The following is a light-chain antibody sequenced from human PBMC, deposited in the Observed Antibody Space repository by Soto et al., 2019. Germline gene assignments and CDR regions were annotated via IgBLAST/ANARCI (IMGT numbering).Light chain of an antibody. CDR2: DAS. CDR1: QSVRSN. J-gene: IGKJ4*01. Sequence: EIAMTQSPATLSVSPGERATLSCRASQSVRSNLAWYQQTPGQAPRLLIYDASTRATGIPARFSASGSGTEFTLTISGRQSEDFAVYYRQQYDNWPAHTFGGGTKVEIK. CDR3: QQYDNWPAHT. V-gene: IGKV3-15*01.